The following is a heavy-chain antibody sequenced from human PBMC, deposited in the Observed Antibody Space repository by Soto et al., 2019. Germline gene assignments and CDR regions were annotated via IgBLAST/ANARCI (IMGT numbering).Heavy chain of an antibody. CDR3: ARDGLYCSSTSCFRIEDAFDI. V-gene: IGHV3-21*01. J-gene: IGHJ3*02. CDR1: GFTFSSYS. D-gene: IGHD2-2*01. CDR2: ISSSSSYI. Sequence: SGGSLRLSCAASGFTFSSYSMNWVRQAPGKGLEWVSSISSSSSYIYYADSVKGRFTISRDNAKNSLYLQMNSLRAEDTAVYYCARDGLYCSSTSCFRIEDAFDIWGQGTMVTVSS.